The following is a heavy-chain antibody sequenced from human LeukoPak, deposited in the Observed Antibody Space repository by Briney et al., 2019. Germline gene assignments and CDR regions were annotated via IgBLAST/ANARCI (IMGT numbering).Heavy chain of an antibody. Sequence: GGSLRLSCAASGSTFTTYAFHWVRQAPGKGLEWVTLISSDGNNKYYADSVKGRFTVSRDISKNTLYLQMDSLLPEDTAVYYCARDDFSAPELFDYWGQGTLVTVSS. CDR3: ARDDFSAPELFDY. CDR2: ISSDGNNK. CDR1: GSTFTTYA. V-gene: IGHV3-30-3*01. J-gene: IGHJ4*02. D-gene: IGHD3/OR15-3a*01.